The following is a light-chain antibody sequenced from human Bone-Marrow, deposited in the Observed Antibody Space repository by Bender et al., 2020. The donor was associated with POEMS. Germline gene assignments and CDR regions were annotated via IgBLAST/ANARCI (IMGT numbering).Light chain of an antibody. Sequence: SYDLTQPPSVSVSPGQTASITCSGNDLGDKYVCWYQKRSGQSPVLVIHQDSQRPSGIPERFSGSSSGNTATLTISGTQAMDEADYYCQAWVGSTVVFGGGTKLSVL. CDR1: DLGDKY. CDR3: QAWVGSTVV. J-gene: IGLJ2*01. V-gene: IGLV3-1*01. CDR2: QDS.